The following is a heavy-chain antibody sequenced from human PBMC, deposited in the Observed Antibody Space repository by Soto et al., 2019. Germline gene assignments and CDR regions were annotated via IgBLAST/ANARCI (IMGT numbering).Heavy chain of an antibody. CDR2: IIPILGIA. J-gene: IGHJ4*02. CDR3: ARVRYGSGSYSNGYYFAY. V-gene: IGHV1-69*02. CDR1: GGTFSSYT. D-gene: IGHD3-10*01. Sequence: QVQLVQSGAEVKKPGSSVKVSCKASGGTFSSYTISWVRQAPGQGLEWMGRIIPILGIANYAQKFQGRVTITADESTRTAYMELSSLRSEDTAVYYCARVRYGSGSYSNGYYFAYWGQGTLVTVSS.